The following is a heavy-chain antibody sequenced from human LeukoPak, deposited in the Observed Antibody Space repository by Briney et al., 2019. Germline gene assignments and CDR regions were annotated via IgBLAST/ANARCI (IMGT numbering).Heavy chain of an antibody. CDR3: ARAVTRQQLVGY. J-gene: IGHJ4*02. V-gene: IGHV1-2*02. CDR1: GYTFTGYY. CDR2: INPKSGGT. Sequence: ASVKVSCKASGYTFTGYYMHWVRQAPGQGLEWMGWINPKSGGTNYAQKFQGRVTMTRDTSISTAYMELSRLRSDDTAVYYCARAVTRQQLVGYWGQGTLVTVSS. D-gene: IGHD6-13*01.